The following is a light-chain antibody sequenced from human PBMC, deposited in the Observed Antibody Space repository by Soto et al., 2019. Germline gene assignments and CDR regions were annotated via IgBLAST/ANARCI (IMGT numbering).Light chain of an antibody. V-gene: IGLV2-14*01. CDR1: GSDIGIYNY. J-gene: IGLJ3*02. CDR3: SSYTSSGTWV. Sequence: QSVLTQPASVSGSPGQSISISCTGSGSDIGIYNYVSWCQQHPGKAPKTVIYDVSDRPSGVSNRFSGSKSGNTASLTISGLQAEDEADYYCSSYTSSGTWVFGGGTKLTVL. CDR2: DVS.